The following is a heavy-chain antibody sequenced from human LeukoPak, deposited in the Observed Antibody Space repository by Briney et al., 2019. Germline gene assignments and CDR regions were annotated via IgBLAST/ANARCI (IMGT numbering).Heavy chain of an antibody. CDR1: GGSISGYH. CDR3: ARVLSGYDLGYYYYYYMDV. J-gene: IGHJ6*03. Sequence: SETLSLTCTVSGGSISGYHWGWIRQPPRKGLEWIGYISYTGNTSYIPSLKSRVTISVDTSKNQFSLKLSSVTAADTAVYYCARVLSGYDLGYYYYYYMDVWGKGTTVTISS. CDR2: ISYTGNT. V-gene: IGHV4-59*08. D-gene: IGHD5-12*01.